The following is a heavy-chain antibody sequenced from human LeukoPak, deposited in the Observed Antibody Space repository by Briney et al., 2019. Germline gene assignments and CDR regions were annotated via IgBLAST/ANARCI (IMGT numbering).Heavy chain of an antibody. D-gene: IGHD3-10*01. CDR3: ARGRGGYLGSGSFDN. CDR1: GGSISSYY. CDR2: IYYSGST. Sequence: PSETLSLTCTVSGGSISSYYWSWIRQPPGKGLEWIGYIYYSGSTNYNPSLKSRVTISVDTSKNQFSLKLSSVTAADTAVYYCARGRGGYLGSGSFDNWGQGTLVTVSS. J-gene: IGHJ4*02. V-gene: IGHV4-59*01.